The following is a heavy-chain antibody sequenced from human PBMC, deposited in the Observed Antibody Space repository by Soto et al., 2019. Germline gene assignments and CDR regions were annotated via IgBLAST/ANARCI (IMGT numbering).Heavy chain of an antibody. V-gene: IGHV4-39*01. CDR3: ARHSIVATTYYFAY. CDR2: IDYRGST. J-gene: IGHJ4*02. D-gene: IGHD5-12*01. CDR1: GGSISSSSYY. Sequence: QLQLQESGPGLVKPSETLSLTCTVSGGSISSSSYYWGWIRQPPGKGLEWIGSIDYRGSTYYNPSLKSRVTISVDTSKSQCSLKLSSVTAADTAVYYCARHSIVATTYYFAYWGQGTLVTVSS.